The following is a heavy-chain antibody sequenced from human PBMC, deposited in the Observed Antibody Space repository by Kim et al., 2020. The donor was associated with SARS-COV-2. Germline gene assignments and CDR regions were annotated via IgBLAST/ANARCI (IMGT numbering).Heavy chain of an antibody. D-gene: IGHD3-10*01. J-gene: IGHJ5*02. CDR2: INPNSGGT. Sequence: ASVKVSCKASGYTFTGYYMHWVRQAPGQGLEWMGWINPNSGGTNYAQKFQGRVTMTRDTSISTAYMELSRLRSDDTAVYYCARESDLDCSSTSCLANYYGSGSLGWFDPWGQGTLVTVSS. CDR1: GYTFTGYY. CDR3: ARESDLDCSSTSCLANYYGSGSLGWFDP. V-gene: IGHV1-2*02.